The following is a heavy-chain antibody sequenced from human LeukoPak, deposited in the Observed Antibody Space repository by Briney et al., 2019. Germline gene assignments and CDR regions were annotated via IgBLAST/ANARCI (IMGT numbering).Heavy chain of an antibody. J-gene: IGHJ4*02. CDR3: ARRAPFGVVPFDY. V-gene: IGHV4-59*04. CDR2: IYYSGST. CDR1: GGSISSYY. Sequence: SETLSLTCTVSGGSISSYYWSWIRQPPGKGLEWIAYIYYSGSTYYNPPLKSRVTISVDTSKNQFSLKLSSVTAADTAVYYCARRAPFGVVPFDYWGQGTLVTVSS. D-gene: IGHD3-3*01.